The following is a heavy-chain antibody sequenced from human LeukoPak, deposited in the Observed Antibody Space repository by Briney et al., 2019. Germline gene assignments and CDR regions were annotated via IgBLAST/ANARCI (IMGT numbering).Heavy chain of an antibody. V-gene: IGHV3-48*03. D-gene: IGHD2-2*01. CDR1: GFTFSSYA. CDR3: ARVGRYCSTTGCDYYYGMDV. CDR2: ISSSGSTI. Sequence: PGGSLRLSWAGSGFTFSSYAMNWVRQAPGKGLEWVSYISSSGSTIYYADSVKGRFTISRDNAKHSLNLQMNSLRAEDTAVYYCARVGRYCSTTGCDYYYGMDVWGQGTTVTVSS. J-gene: IGHJ6*02.